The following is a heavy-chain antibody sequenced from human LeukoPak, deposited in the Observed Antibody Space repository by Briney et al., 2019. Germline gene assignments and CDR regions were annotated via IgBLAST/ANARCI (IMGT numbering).Heavy chain of an antibody. D-gene: IGHD3-22*01. CDR3: VKGSGSYCDSKSDY. Sequence: GGSLRLSCSASGFTFSSYALHWVRQAPGKGLEYVSAISSNGRTTYYADSAKGRFTISRDNSKNTLYIQMSSLRAEDTAVYYRVKGSGSYCDSKSDYWGQGTLVTVSS. CDR2: ISSNGRTT. J-gene: IGHJ4*02. V-gene: IGHV3-64*05. CDR1: GFTFSSYA.